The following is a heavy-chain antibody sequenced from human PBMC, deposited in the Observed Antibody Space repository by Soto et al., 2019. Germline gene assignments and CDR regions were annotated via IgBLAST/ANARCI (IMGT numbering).Heavy chain of an antibody. CDR1: RFTFSTYG. CDR3: ARDGMDV. Sequence: QVQLVESGGGVVQPGRSLRLSCAASRFTFSTYGIHWVRQAPGKGLEWVAVLWHDGSNKYYADSVKGRFTIASDNSKNTLYLLMNSLRVEDTAVYYCARDGMDVWGQGTTVTVSS. J-gene: IGHJ6*02. CDR2: LWHDGSNK. V-gene: IGHV3-33*01.